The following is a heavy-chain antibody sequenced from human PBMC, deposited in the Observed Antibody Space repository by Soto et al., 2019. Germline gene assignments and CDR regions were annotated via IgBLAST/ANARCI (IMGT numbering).Heavy chain of an antibody. CDR3: ARVEFGDPGVY. CDR2: ISAYNGNT. V-gene: IGHV1-18*01. D-gene: IGHD4-17*01. J-gene: IGHJ4*02. CDR1: GDTFTSYG. Sequence: QVQLVQSGAEVKKPGASVQVSCKASGDTFTSYGISWLRQAPGQGLEWMGWISAYNGNTNYAQKLQGRVTMTTDTSTSTADMELRSLMSDDTAVYSCARVEFGDPGVYWGQGTLVTVSS.